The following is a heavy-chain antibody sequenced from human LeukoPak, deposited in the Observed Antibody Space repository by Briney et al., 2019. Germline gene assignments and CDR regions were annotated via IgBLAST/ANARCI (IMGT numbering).Heavy chain of an antibody. V-gene: IGHV3-7*03. Sequence: GGSLRPSCAASGFTFSSYWMSWVRQAPGKGLEWVANIKQDGSEKYYVDSVKGRFTISRDNAKNSLYLQMNSLRAEDTAVYYCARETHGYYYGMDVWGQGATVTVSS. CDR2: IKQDGSEK. J-gene: IGHJ6*02. CDR3: ARETHGYYYGMDV. CDR1: GFTFSSYW.